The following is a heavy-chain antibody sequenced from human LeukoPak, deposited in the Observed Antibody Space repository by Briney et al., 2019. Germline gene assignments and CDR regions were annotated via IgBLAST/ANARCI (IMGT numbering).Heavy chain of an antibody. CDR1: GYSISSGYY. V-gene: IGHV4-38-2*02. CDR2: IYHSGST. Sequence: SETLSLTCTVSGYSISSGYYWGWIRQPPGKGLEWIGSIYHSGSTYYNPSLKSRVTISVDTSKNQFSLKLSSVTAADTAAYYCAREASNFPPNYWGQGTLVTVSS. J-gene: IGHJ4*02. CDR3: AREASNFPPNY. D-gene: IGHD1-7*01.